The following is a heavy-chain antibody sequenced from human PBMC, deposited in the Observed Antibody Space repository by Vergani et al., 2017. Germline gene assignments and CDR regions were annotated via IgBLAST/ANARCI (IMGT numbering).Heavy chain of an antibody. CDR2: MYTSGHT. CDR1: GASVSRGTYY. J-gene: IGHJ6*03. CDR3: ARASHCINCYSEGPNGPGYYYMDV. D-gene: IGHD2-21*01. Sequence: QVQLQESGPGLLTPSQTLSLTCTVSGASVSRGTYYWTWIRQPAGKKLEWIVRMYTSGHTIYNPSLESRVPMSVDPSKNQFSLQLISVTAADTAVYYCARASHCINCYSEGPNGPGYYYMDVWGKGTTVTVSS. V-gene: IGHV4-61*02.